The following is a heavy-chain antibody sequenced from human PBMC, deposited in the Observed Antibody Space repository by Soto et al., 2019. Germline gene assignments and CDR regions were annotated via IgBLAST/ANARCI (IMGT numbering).Heavy chain of an antibody. Sequence: PGGSLRLSCAASGFTFSSYAMHWVRQAPGKGLEWVAVISYDGSNKYYADSVKGRFTISRDNSKNTLYLQMNSLRAEDTAVYYCARGTYYYDSSGYPTQNGMGVWGQGTTVTVSS. V-gene: IGHV3-30-3*01. J-gene: IGHJ6*02. CDR1: GFTFSSYA. CDR2: ISYDGSNK. D-gene: IGHD3-22*01. CDR3: ARGTYYYDSSGYPTQNGMGV.